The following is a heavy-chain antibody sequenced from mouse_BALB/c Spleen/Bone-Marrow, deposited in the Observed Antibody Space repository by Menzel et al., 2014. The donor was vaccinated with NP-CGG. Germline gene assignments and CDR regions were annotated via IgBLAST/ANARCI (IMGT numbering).Heavy chain of an antibody. D-gene: IGHD2-14*01. CDR1: GFNIXDTY. CDR3: ARWDYRYDY. Sequence: VQLQQSGAELVKPGASVKLSCTASGFNIXDTYMHWVKQRPEQGLEWIGRIDPANGNTKYDPKFQGKATITADASSNTAYLQLSSLTSEDTAVYYCARWDYRYDYWGQGTTLTVSS. CDR2: IDPANGNT. V-gene: IGHV14-3*02. J-gene: IGHJ2*01.